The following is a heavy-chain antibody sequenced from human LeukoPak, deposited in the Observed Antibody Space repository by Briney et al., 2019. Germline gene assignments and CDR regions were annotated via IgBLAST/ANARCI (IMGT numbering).Heavy chain of an antibody. V-gene: IGHV3-74*01. CDR3: ASVSGGYCSSTSCYRAFDI. CDR1: GFTFSSYW. CDR2: INTDGSST. Sequence: GGSLRLSCAASGFTFSSYWMHWVRQAPGKGLVWVSRINTDGSSTSYADSVKGRFTISRDNAKNTLYLQMNSLRAEDTAVYYCASVSGGYCSSTSCYRAFDIWGQGTMVTVSS. J-gene: IGHJ3*02. D-gene: IGHD2-2*02.